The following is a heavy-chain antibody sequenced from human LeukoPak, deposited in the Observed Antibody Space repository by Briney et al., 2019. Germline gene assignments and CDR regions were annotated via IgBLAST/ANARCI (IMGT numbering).Heavy chain of an antibody. CDR2: IKEDGSQK. V-gene: IGHV3-7*01. J-gene: IGHJ4*02. CDR1: GFTFRSAW. CDR3: ARDWKYSTFDY. D-gene: IGHD1-7*01. Sequence: GGSLRLSCAASGFTFRSAWMTWVRQAPGKGLDWVTSIKEDGSQKNYVDSVKGRFTISRDNARNSLYLQMNRMRVEDAAVYYCARDWKYSTFDYWGQGTLVTVSS.